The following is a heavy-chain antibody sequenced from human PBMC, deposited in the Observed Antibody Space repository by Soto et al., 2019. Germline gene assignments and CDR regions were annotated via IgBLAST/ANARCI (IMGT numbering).Heavy chain of an antibody. CDR3: ARTMGGIAAAGNDY. Sequence: QVQLVQSGAEVKKPGASVKVSCKASGYTFSTYDIDWVRLATGQGLEWMGSMNPNSGNTDYAQKFQGRVTMTRNTSISTAYMGLSSLRSEDTAIYYCARTMGGIAAAGNDYWGQGTLVTVSS. V-gene: IGHV1-8*01. CDR1: GYTFSTYD. J-gene: IGHJ4*02. D-gene: IGHD6-13*01. CDR2: MNPNSGNT.